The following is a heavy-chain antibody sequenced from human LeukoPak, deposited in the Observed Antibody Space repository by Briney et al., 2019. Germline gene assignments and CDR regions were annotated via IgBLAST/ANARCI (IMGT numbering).Heavy chain of an antibody. CDR3: ARGPHCSGGTCYVLGAFDI. D-gene: IGHD2-15*01. Sequence: GGSLRLSCAASGFTFSSYWMSWVRQAPGKGLEWVSGISGSGNSTYYADSVKGRFTISRDNSKNTLYLQMNSLRAEGTAVYYCARGPHCSGGTCYVLGAFDIWGQGTMVTVSS. V-gene: IGHV3-23*01. CDR2: ISGSGNST. J-gene: IGHJ3*02. CDR1: GFTFSSYW.